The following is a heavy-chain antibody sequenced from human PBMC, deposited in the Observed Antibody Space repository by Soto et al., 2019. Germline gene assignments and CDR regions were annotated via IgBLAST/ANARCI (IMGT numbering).Heavy chain of an antibody. CDR1: GFTFRSYV. D-gene: IGHD3-16*01. J-gene: IGHJ1*01. V-gene: IGHV3-30*19. Sequence: QVQLVESGGGVVQPGTPLRVSCVGSGFTFRSYVIHWVRQAPGKGLEWVALTSYDGTDKYYGDSVRGRFTISRDNSRNTVDLQMDSLRLEDTARYYCARWGTTGGLDVWGQGTLVSVSS. CDR2: TSYDGTDK. CDR3: ARWGTTGGLDV.